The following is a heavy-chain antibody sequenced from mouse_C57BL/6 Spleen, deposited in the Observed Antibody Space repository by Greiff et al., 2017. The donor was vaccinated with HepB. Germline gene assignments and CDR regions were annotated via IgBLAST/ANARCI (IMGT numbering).Heavy chain of an antibody. Sequence: VQLQQPGAELVMPGASVKLSCKASGYTFTSYWMHWVKQRPGQGLEWIGEIDPSDSYTNYNQKFKGKSTLTVDKSSSTAYMQPSSLTSEDSAVYYCARFYGYYWYFDVWGTGTTVTVSS. J-gene: IGHJ1*03. CDR3: ARFYGYYWYFDV. D-gene: IGHD2-2*01. CDR1: GYTFTSYW. V-gene: IGHV1-69*01. CDR2: IDPSDSYT.